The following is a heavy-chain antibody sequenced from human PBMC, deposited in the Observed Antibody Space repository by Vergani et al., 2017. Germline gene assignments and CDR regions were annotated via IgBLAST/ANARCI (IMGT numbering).Heavy chain of an antibody. Sequence: QVQLQESGPGLVKPSETLSLTCTVSGGSLSSYYWSWIRQPPGKGLEWIGYIYYSGSTNYNPSLKSRVTISVDTSKNQFSLKLSSVTAADTAVYYCAGTSCGGDCYAGVNYYMDVWGKGTTVTVAS. D-gene: IGHD2-21*02. V-gene: IGHV4-59*01. J-gene: IGHJ6*03. CDR1: GGSLSSYY. CDR2: IYYSGST. CDR3: AGTSCGGDCYAGVNYYMDV.